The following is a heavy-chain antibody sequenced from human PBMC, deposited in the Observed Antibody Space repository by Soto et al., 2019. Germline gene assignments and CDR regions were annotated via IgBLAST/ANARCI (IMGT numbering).Heavy chain of an antibody. D-gene: IGHD4-17*01. CDR1: GYSFTSYW. V-gene: IGHV5-10-1*01. CDR2: IDPSDSYT. Sequence: GDPLKSSCKVSGYSFTSYWISWVRQMPGKGLEWMGRIDPSDSYTNYSPSFQGHVTISADKSISTAYLQWSSLKASDTAMYYCARLNYGGYYGMDVWGQGTTVTVSS. J-gene: IGHJ6*02. CDR3: ARLNYGGYYGMDV.